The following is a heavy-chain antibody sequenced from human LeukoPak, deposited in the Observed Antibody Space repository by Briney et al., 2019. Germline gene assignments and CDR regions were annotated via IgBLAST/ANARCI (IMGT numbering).Heavy chain of an antibody. CDR1: GGSLSSYY. CDR3: ARDTLWSSGLSYYYYGMDV. J-gene: IGHJ6*02. D-gene: IGHD3-22*01. Sequence: SETLSLTCTVSGGSLSSYYWSWIRQPPGKGLEWIGYIYYSGSTNYNPSLKSRVTISVDTSKNQFSLKLSSVTAADTAVYYCARDTLWSSGLSYYYYGMDVWGQGTTVTVSS. CDR2: IYYSGST. V-gene: IGHV4-59*01.